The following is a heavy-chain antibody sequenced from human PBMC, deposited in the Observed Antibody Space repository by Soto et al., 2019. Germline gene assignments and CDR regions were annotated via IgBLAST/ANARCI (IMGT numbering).Heavy chain of an antibody. Sequence: ASVKVSCKASGYTFTSYGLNWVRRAPGQGLEWMGRIASHDGSTVSAQSFQGRLTLTRDTFTNTAYLELGALTSDDTGLYFCWRNDGDDSTNFWGQGTLVTVSS. J-gene: IGHJ4*02. D-gene: IGHD3-22*01. CDR3: WRNDGDDSTNF. CDR1: GYTFTSYG. V-gene: IGHV1-18*04. CDR2: IASHDGST.